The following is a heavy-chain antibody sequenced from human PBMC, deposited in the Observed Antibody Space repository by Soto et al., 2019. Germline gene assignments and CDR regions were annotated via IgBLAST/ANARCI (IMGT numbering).Heavy chain of an antibody. D-gene: IGHD3-16*02. CDR2: ISSSSSYI. J-gene: IGHJ4*02. CDR1: GFTFSSYS. CDR3: AREGIYDYVWGSYRYFDY. Sequence: GGSLRLSCAASGFTFSSYSMNWVRQAPGKGLEWVSSISSSSSYIYYADSVEGRFTISRDNAKNSLYLQMNSLRAEDTAVYYCAREGIYDYVWGSYRYFDYWGQGTLVTVSS. V-gene: IGHV3-21*01.